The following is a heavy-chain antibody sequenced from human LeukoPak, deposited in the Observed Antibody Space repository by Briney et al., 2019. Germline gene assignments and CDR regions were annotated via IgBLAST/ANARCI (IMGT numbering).Heavy chain of an antibody. CDR2: INHSGGT. Sequence: SETLSLTCAVYGGSFSGYYWSWIRQPPGKGLEWIGEINHSGGTRYNPSLKSRITISVDTSQNHFSLRLTSVTAADTALYYCASSTKGYIYGSYYFDYCGQGSLVTVSS. J-gene: IGHJ4*02. D-gene: IGHD5-18*01. CDR1: GGSFSGYY. V-gene: IGHV4-34*01. CDR3: ASSTKGYIYGSYYFDY.